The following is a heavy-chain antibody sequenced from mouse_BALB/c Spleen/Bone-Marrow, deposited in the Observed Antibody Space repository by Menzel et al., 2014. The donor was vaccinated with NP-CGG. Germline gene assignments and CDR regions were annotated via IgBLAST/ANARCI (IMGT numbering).Heavy chain of an antibody. CDR3: ARLGHCGSHHN. CDR2: INPGSSTI. D-gene: IGHD1-2*01. CDR1: GFDFGRYW. J-gene: IGHJ2*02. Sequence: EVQLVESGGGLVQPGGSLNLACVASGFDFGRYWMSWARQAPGKGLEWIGEINPGSSTINYSPSLKDKFVISRDNAKNALYLQMRKVRSEDTALYYCARLGHCGSHHNWGQGTSLTVSS. V-gene: IGHV4-2*02.